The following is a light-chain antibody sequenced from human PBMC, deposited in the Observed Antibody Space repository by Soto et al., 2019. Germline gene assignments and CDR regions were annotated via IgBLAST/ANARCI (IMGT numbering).Light chain of an antibody. V-gene: IGLV1-47*01. CDR2: RNN. CDR3: AAWDDSLRGPV. J-gene: IGLJ2*01. CDR1: SSNIGSNF. Sequence: QSVLTQPPSASGTPGQRVTISCSGSSSNIGSNFVNWYQQFPGTTPKLLIYRNNQRPSGVPDRFSGSKSGTSASLAISGLRSEDESDYYCAAWDDSLRGPVFGGGTKLTVL.